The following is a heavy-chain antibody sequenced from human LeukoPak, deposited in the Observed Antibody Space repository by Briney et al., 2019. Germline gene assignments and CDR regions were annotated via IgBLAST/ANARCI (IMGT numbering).Heavy chain of an antibody. CDR2: IWYDGSNK. D-gene: IGHD6-19*01. Sequence: GGSLRLSCAASGFTFSSYGTHWVRQAPGKGLEWVAVIWYDGSNKYYADSVKGRFTISRDNSKNTLYLQMNSLRAEDTAVYYCARGEDSSGWTDHFDYWGQGTLVTVSS. J-gene: IGHJ4*02. V-gene: IGHV3-33*01. CDR3: ARGEDSSGWTDHFDY. CDR1: GFTFSSYG.